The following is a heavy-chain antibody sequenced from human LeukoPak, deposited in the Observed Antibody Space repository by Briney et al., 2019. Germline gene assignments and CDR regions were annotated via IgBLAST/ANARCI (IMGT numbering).Heavy chain of an antibody. CDR2: IRSKAYGGST. CDR3: TRGVGGVGPTTRPF. CDR1: GFIFGDYA. J-gene: IGHJ4*02. D-gene: IGHD1-26*01. Sequence: PGGSLRLSCTASGFIFGDYAMSWVRQAPGKGLEWVGFIRSKAYGGSTEYAASVKGRFTISRDDSKGIAYLQINSLKTEDTAVYYCTRGVGGVGPTTRPFWGQGTLVTVSS. V-gene: IGHV3-49*04.